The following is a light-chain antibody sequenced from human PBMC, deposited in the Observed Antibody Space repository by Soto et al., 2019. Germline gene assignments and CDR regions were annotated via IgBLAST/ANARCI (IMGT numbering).Light chain of an antibody. Sequence: EIVLTQSPATLSLSPGERATLSCGASQRVSSSYLAWYQQKPGLAPRLLIYDASSRATGIPDRFSGSGSGTDFTLTISRLEPEDFAVYYCQQYGSSRKFGQGTKVEIK. J-gene: IGKJ1*01. CDR2: DAS. V-gene: IGKV3D-20*01. CDR1: QRVSSSY. CDR3: QQYGSSRK.